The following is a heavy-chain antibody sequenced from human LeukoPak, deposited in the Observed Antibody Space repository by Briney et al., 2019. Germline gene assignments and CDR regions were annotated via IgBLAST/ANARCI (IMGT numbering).Heavy chain of an antibody. CDR1: GYTLTEYY. CDR3: ARVYSSSSSFDY. Sequence: ASVKVSCKASGYTLTEYYIHWVRQAPGQGLEWMGFIIPDSGGTTYQQNFQGRVTMTRDTSTSTVYMELSSLRSEDTAVYYCARVYSSSSSFDYWGQGTLVTVSS. J-gene: IGHJ4*02. V-gene: IGHV1-2*02. CDR2: IIPDSGGT. D-gene: IGHD6-6*01.